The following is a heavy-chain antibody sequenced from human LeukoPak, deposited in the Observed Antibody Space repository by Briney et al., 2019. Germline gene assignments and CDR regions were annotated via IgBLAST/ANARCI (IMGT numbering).Heavy chain of an antibody. J-gene: IGHJ4*02. Sequence: SETLSLTCTVSGGSISSYYWSWIRQPAGKGLEWIGRIYTSGSTNYNPSLKSRVTMSVDTSKNQFFLKLSSVTAADTAVYYCAGSLAYCGGDCYSLFDYWGQGTLVTVSS. D-gene: IGHD2-21*02. CDR1: GGSISSYY. CDR2: IYTSGST. V-gene: IGHV4-4*07. CDR3: AGSLAYCGGDCYSLFDY.